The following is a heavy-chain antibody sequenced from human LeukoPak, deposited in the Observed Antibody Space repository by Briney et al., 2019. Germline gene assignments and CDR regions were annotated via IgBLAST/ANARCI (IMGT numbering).Heavy chain of an antibody. CDR3: ARGTTHDAFDI. V-gene: IGHV3-33*01. J-gene: IGHJ3*02. Sequence: GGSLRLSCAASGFTFSSYGMHWVRQAPGKGLEWVAVIWYDGSNKYYADSVKGRFTISRDNSKNTLYLQMNSLRAEDTAVYYCARGTTHDAFDIWGQGTTVTVSS. D-gene: IGHD1-7*01. CDR2: IWYDGSNK. CDR1: GFTFSSYG.